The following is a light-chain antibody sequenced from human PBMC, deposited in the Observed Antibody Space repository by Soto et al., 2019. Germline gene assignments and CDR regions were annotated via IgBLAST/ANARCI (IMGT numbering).Light chain of an antibody. J-gene: IGLJ2*01. CDR1: SSDIGAYIY. CDR3: STYAGSNNHVI. Sequence: QSALTQPPSASGSPGQSVTISCTGTSSDIGAYIYVSWYQQHPGKPPKLIIYEFSKRPSGVPDRFSGSKSGNTASLTVSGLQAEDEASYYCSTYAGSNNHVIFGGGTKLTVL. V-gene: IGLV2-8*01. CDR2: EFS.